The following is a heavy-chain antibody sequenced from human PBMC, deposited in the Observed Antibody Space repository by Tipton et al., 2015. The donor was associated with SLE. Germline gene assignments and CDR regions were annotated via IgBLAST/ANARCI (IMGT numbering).Heavy chain of an antibody. J-gene: IGHJ3*02. CDR3: AVRDFWSPKGAFDI. CDR1: GGSFSGYY. Sequence: LRLSCAVYGGSFSGYYWSWIRQPPGKGLEWIGEINHSGSTNYNPSLKSRVTISVDTSKNQFSLRLSSVTAADTAVYYCAVRDFWSPKGAFDIWGKGTMVPVSS. CDR2: INHSGST. D-gene: IGHD3-3*01. V-gene: IGHV4-34*01.